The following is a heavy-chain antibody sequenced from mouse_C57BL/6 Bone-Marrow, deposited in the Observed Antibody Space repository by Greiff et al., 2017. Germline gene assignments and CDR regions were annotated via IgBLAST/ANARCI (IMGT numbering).Heavy chain of an antibody. Sequence: EVQLQQSGPELVKPGASVKMSCTASGYTFTDYNMHWVKQSHGKSLEWIGYINPNNGGSSYNQKFKGKGTLTVNKYSSTAYMELRSLTSEDAAVYYCARAYDPWYFDVWGTGTTVTVSS. J-gene: IGHJ1*03. CDR2: INPNNGGS. V-gene: IGHV1-22*01. D-gene: IGHD6-5*01. CDR1: GYTFTDYN. CDR3: ARAYDPWYFDV.